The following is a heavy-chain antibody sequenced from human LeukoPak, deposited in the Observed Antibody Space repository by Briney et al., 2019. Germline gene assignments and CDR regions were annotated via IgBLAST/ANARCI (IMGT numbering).Heavy chain of an antibody. V-gene: IGHV3-53*01. J-gene: IGHJ6*03. Sequence: GGSLRLSCAASGFTVSSNYMSWVRQAPGKGLEWVSVIYSGGSTYYADSVKGRFTISRDNSKNTLYLQMSSLRAEDTAVYYCARGVVGATTGPYYYYYYMDVWGKGTTVTVSS. D-gene: IGHD1-26*01. CDR2: IYSGGST. CDR1: GFTVSSNY. CDR3: ARGVVGATTGPYYYYYYMDV.